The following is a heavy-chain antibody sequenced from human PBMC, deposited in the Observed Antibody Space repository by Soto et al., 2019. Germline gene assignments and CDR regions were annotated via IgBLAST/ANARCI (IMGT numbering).Heavy chain of an antibody. CDR2: IYNSGNT. CDR1: GDSISTYY. Sequence: HVQLQESGPGLVKPSETLSLTCTVSGDSISTYYWSWIRQPPGKGLEWIAYIYNSGNTNYNPSLKSRVTISVDTSKNQFSLKLSPVTAADTAVYYCARASGTYYNLGGYYYYYYMDVWGKGTTVTVSS. V-gene: IGHV4-59*01. D-gene: IGHD3-10*01. CDR3: ARASGTYYNLGGYYYYYYMDV. J-gene: IGHJ6*03.